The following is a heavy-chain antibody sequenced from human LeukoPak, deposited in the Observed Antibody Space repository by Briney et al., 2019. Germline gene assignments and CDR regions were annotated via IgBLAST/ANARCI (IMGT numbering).Heavy chain of an antibody. D-gene: IGHD1-26*01. Sequence: GGSLRLSCAASGSTFSSYAMSWVRQAPGKGLEWVSAISGSGGSTYYADSVKGRFTISRDNSKNTLYLQMNSLRAEDTAVYYCARTYSGSYSGPDYWGQGTLVTVSS. CDR2: ISGSGGST. J-gene: IGHJ4*02. CDR3: ARTYSGSYSGPDY. V-gene: IGHV3-23*01. CDR1: GSTFSSYA.